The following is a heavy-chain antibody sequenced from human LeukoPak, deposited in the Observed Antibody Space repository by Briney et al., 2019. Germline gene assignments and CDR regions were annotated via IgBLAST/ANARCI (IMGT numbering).Heavy chain of an antibody. CDR2: ISVSGHKT. D-gene: IGHD6-13*01. Sequence: GGSLRLSCAASGFTFSRYSMSWVRQAPGKGLEWVSGISVSGHKTYHADSVKGRFSISRDNSKNMVYLQMNSLRAEDTAVYYCTSGISSSTNSDYWGQGTLVTVSS. CDR3: TSGISSSTNSDY. V-gene: IGHV3-23*01. J-gene: IGHJ4*02. CDR1: GFTFSRYS.